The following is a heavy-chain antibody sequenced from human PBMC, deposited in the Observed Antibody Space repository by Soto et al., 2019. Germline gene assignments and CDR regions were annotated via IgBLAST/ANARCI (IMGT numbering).Heavy chain of an antibody. CDR2: IIPIFGTA. D-gene: IGHD6-13*01. V-gene: IGHV1-69*01. CDR1: GGTFISYA. CDR3: ARDSRSIAAAGSWWFDP. J-gene: IGHJ5*02. Sequence: PVTVSGEASGGTFISYAISWVQQAHGQGLEWMGGIIPIFGTANYAQKFQGRVTITADESTSTAYMELSSLRSEDTAVYYCARDSRSIAAAGSWWFDPWGQGTLVTVSS.